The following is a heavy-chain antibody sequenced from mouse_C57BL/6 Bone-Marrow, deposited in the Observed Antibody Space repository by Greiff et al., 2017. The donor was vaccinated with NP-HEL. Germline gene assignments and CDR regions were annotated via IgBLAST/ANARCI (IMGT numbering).Heavy chain of an antibody. D-gene: IGHD4-1*01. CDR2: INYDGSST. CDR1: GFTFSDYY. Sequence: EVHLVESEGGLVQPGSSMKLSCTASGFTFSDYYMAWVRQVPEKGLEWVANINYDGSSTYYLDSLKSRFIISRDNAKNILYLQMSSLKSEDTATYYCARGPNWDHYFDYWGQGTTLTVSS. J-gene: IGHJ2*01. V-gene: IGHV5-16*01. CDR3: ARGPNWDHYFDY.